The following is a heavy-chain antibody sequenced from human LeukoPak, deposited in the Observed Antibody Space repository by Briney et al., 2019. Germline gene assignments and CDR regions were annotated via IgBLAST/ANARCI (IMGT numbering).Heavy chain of an antibody. CDR1: GGSFSGYY. J-gene: IGHJ4*02. Sequence: SETLSLTCAVYGGSFSGYYWSWIRQPPGKGLEWIGEINHSGSTNYNPSLKSRVTISVDTSKNQFSLKLSSVTAADTAVYYCARHETYYDILTGYFFPPYFDYWDQGTLVTVSS. CDR2: INHSGST. D-gene: IGHD3-9*01. V-gene: IGHV4-34*01. CDR3: ARHETYYDILTGYFFPPYFDY.